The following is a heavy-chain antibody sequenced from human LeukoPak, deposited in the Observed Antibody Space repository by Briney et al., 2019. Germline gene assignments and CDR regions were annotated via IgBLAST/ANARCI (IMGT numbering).Heavy chain of an antibody. CDR2: VGGSGVGT. J-gene: IGHJ4*02. CDR1: GFTFSSYA. CDR3: ASTGSDDDY. Sequence: GGSLRLSCAASGFTFSSYAMSWVRLAPGKGLEWVSAVGGSGVGTYYADSVKGRFTISRDNSKNTLYLQMNSLRAEDTAVYYCASTGSDDDYWGQGTLVTVSS. V-gene: IGHV3-23*01. D-gene: IGHD2-21*01.